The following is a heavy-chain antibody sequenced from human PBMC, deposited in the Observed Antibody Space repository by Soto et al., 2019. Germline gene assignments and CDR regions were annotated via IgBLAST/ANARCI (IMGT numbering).Heavy chain of an antibody. CDR2: ISATTGNT. J-gene: IGHJ4*02. CDR3: KSVGPTGYFDY. V-gene: IGHV3-23*01. D-gene: IGHD1-26*01. Sequence: PGGSLRLSCAASRFTFSSYAMSWVRQAPGKGLEWVSSISATTGNTYYADSVKGRFTISRDNPKNTLYLQMNSLRAEDTALYYCKSVGPTGYFDYWGQGALVTVSS. CDR1: RFTFSSYA.